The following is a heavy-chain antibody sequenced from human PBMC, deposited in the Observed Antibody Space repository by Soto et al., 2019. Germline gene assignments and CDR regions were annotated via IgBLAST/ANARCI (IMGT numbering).Heavy chain of an antibody. J-gene: IGHJ4*02. CDR1: GFTFSSYG. D-gene: IGHD2-21*02. Sequence: QVQLVESGGGVVQPGRSLRLSCAASGFTFSSYGMHWVRQAPGKGLEWVAVISYDGSNKYYADSVKGRFTISRDNSKNTLYLQMNSLRAEDTAVYYCASACGGDCYSLYNFDYWGQGTLVTVSS. V-gene: IGHV3-30*03. CDR2: ISYDGSNK. CDR3: ASACGGDCYSLYNFDY.